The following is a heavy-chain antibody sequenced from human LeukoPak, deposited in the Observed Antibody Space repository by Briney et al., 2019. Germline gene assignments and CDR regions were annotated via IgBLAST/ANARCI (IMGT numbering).Heavy chain of an antibody. Sequence: PGGSLRLSCAASGFTFDDYGMSWVRQAPGKGLEWVSGINWNGGRTGYADSVKGRFTISRDNAKKSLYVQMNSLRAEDTALYYCARGFGGGSFYYYYGMDVWGQGTTVTVSS. D-gene: IGHD2-15*01. CDR2: INWNGGRT. CDR1: GFTFDDYG. V-gene: IGHV3-20*04. CDR3: ARGFGGGSFYYYYGMDV. J-gene: IGHJ6*02.